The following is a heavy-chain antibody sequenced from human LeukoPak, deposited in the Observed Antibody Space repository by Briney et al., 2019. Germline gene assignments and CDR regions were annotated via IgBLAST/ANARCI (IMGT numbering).Heavy chain of an antibody. D-gene: IGHD2-15*01. CDR3: ARAGAIVVVVAATWWAFDI. Sequence: GGSLRLSCAASGFTFSSYAMHWVRQAPGKGLEWVAVISYDGSNKYYADSVKGRFTISRDNSKNTLYLQMNSLRAEDTAVYYCARAGAIVVVVAATWWAFDIWGQGTMVTVSS. J-gene: IGHJ3*02. CDR2: ISYDGSNK. CDR1: GFTFSSYA. V-gene: IGHV3-30*04.